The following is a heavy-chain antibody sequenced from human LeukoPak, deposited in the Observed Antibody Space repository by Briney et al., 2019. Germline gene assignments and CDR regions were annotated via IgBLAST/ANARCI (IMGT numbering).Heavy chain of an antibody. CDR2: ISSSSSYI. D-gene: IGHD6-13*01. CDR3: ARDEEIAAALYFDY. V-gene: IGHV3-21*01. J-gene: IGHJ4*02. CDR1: GFTFSSYS. Sequence: GGSLRLSCAASGFTFSSYSMNWVRQAPGKGLEWVSSISSSSSYIYYADSVKGRFTISRDNAKNSLYLQMNSLRAEDTAVYYCARDEEIAAALYFDYWGQGTLVTVSS.